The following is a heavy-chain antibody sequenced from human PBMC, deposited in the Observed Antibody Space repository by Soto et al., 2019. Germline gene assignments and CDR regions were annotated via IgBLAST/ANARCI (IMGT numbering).Heavy chain of an antibody. CDR3: VRDGTKTLRDWFDP. V-gene: IGHV4-4*07. Sequence: SETLSLTCTVSGGSISSFYWSWIRKSAGKGLEWIGRIYATGTTDYNPSLKSRVMMSVDTSKKQFSLKLRSVTAADTAVYYCVRDGTKTLRDWFDPWGQGISVTVSS. CDR1: GGSISSFY. D-gene: IGHD1-1*01. CDR2: IYATGTT. J-gene: IGHJ5*02.